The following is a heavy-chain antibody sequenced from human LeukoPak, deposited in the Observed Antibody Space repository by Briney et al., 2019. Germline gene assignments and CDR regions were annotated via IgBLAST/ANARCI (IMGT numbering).Heavy chain of an antibody. CDR1: GGSISSGDYY. CDR3: ARSTYSSGWYYFDY. V-gene: IGHV4-30-4*02. Sequence: PSETLSLTCTVSGGSISSGDYYWSWIRQPPGKGLEWIGYIYYSGSTYYNPSLKSRVTISVDTSKNQFSLKLSSVTAADTAVYYCARSTYSSGWYYFDYWGQGTLVTVSS. D-gene: IGHD6-19*01. CDR2: IYYSGST. J-gene: IGHJ4*02.